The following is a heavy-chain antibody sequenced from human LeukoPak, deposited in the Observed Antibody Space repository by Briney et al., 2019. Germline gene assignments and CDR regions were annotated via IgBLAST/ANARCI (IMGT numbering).Heavy chain of an antibody. V-gene: IGHV4-31*03. D-gene: IGHD3-10*01. Sequence: AQTLSLTCTVSGGSISSGGYYWRWIRQHPGKGLEWIGYIYYSGSTYYNPALTSRVTISVDTSKNQFSLKLRSVTAADTAVYYCARQGSGILWRGYGMDVWGKGTTVTVSS. CDR3: ARQGSGILWRGYGMDV. J-gene: IGHJ6*04. CDR2: IYYSGST. CDR1: GGSISSGGYY.